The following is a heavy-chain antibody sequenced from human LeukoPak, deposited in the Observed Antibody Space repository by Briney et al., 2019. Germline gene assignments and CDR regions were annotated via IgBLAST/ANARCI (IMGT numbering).Heavy chain of an antibody. CDR2: INHSGST. CDR1: GGSFSGYY. J-gene: IGHJ3*02. D-gene: IGHD2-21*02. CDR3: ARSRIVVVTAIRPEAFDI. Sequence: SETLSLTCAVYGGSFSGYYWSWIRQPPGKGLEWIGEINHSGSTNHNPSLKSRVTISVDTSKNQFSLKLSSVTAADTAVYYCARSRIVVVTAIRPEAFDIWGQGTMVSVSP. V-gene: IGHV4-34*01.